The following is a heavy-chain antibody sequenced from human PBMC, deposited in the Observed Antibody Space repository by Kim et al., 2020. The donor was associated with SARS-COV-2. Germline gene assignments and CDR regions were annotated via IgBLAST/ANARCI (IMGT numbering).Heavy chain of an antibody. CDR1: GFTFSSYS. Sequence: GGSLRLSCAASGFTFSSYSMNWVRQAPGKGLEWVSSISSSSSYIYYADSVKGRFTISRDNAKNSLYLQMNSLRAEDTAVYYCARGRQQLNNWFDPWGQGTLVTVSS. CDR3: ARGRQQLNNWFDP. CDR2: ISSSSSYI. J-gene: IGHJ5*02. D-gene: IGHD6-13*01. V-gene: IGHV3-21*01.